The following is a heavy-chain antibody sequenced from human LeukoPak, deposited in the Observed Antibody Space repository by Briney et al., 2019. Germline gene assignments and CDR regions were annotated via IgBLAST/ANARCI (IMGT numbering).Heavy chain of an antibody. J-gene: IGHJ4*02. CDR3: AKDRGCSGGSCYRDYFDY. Sequence: GGSLRLSCAASGFTFSSYGMHWVRQAPGKGLEWVAVIWYDGGNKYYADSVKGRFTISRDNSKNTLYLQMNSLRAEDTAVYYCAKDRGCSGGSCYRDYFDYWGQGTLVTVSS. V-gene: IGHV3-33*06. CDR2: IWYDGGNK. D-gene: IGHD2-15*01. CDR1: GFTFSSYG.